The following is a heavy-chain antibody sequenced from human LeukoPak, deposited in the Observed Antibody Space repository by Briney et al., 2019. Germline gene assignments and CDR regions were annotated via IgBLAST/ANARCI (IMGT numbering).Heavy chain of an antibody. J-gene: IGHJ4*02. V-gene: IGHV4-59*01. CDR2: IYYSGST. CDR1: GGSISSYY. CDR3: ARDRGPTYYYDSSGYYTRGPLDY. D-gene: IGHD3-22*01. Sequence: SETLSLTCTVSGGSISSYYWSRIGQPPGQGLEWIGFIYYSGSTNYNPSLKSRVTISVDTSKNQFSLKLSSVTAADTAVYYCARDRGPTYYYDSSGYYTRGPLDYWGQGTLVTVSS.